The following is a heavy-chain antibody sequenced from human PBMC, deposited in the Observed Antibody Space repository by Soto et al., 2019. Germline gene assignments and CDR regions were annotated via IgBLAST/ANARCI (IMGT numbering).Heavy chain of an antibody. CDR1: GYTFTSYD. Sequence: GASVKVSCKASGYTFTSYDINWVRQATGQGLEWMGWMNPNSGNTGYAQKFQGRVTMTRNTSISTAYMELSSLRSEDTAVYYCATLRMAAAEYNAFDIWGQGTMVTVSS. D-gene: IGHD6-13*01. V-gene: IGHV1-8*01. J-gene: IGHJ3*02. CDR3: ATLRMAAAEYNAFDI. CDR2: MNPNSGNT.